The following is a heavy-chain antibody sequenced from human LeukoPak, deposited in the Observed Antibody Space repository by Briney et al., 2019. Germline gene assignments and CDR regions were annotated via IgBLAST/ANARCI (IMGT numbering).Heavy chain of an antibody. D-gene: IGHD6-19*01. CDR1: GYTFTSYY. CDR3: ARDQLVGYSSGWGFSAYYGMDV. CDR2: INPSGGST. J-gene: IGHJ6*02. Sequence: GASVKVSCKASGYTFTSYYMHWVRQAPGQGLEWMGIINPSGGSTSYAQKFQGRVTMTRDTSTSTVYMELSSLRSEDTAVYYCARDQLVGYSSGWGFSAYYGMDVWGQGTTVTVSS. V-gene: IGHV1-46*01.